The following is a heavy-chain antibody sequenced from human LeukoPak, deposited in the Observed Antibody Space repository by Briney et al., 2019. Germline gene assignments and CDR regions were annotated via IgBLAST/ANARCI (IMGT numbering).Heavy chain of an antibody. V-gene: IGHV3-9*01. Sequence: PGRSLRLSCAASGFTFDDYAMHWVRQAPGKGLEWVSGISWNSGTIGYADSVKGRFTISRDNAKSSLYLQMNSLRSEDTAVYYCARPNYDILTGYYNERWGQGTLVTVSS. CDR1: GFTFDDYA. J-gene: IGHJ4*02. CDR3: ARPNYDILTGYYNER. D-gene: IGHD3-9*01. CDR2: ISWNSGTI.